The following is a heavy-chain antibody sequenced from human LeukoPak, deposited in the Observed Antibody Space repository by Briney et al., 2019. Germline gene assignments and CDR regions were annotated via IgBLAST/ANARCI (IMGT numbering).Heavy chain of an antibody. V-gene: IGHV3-23*01. Sequence: GGSLRLSCAASGFTFSSYAMSWVRQAPGKGLEWVSAISGSGGSSYYADSVKGRFTISRDNSKNTLYLQMSSLRAEDAAVYYCVKGLMVRGVTPGYYYGMDVWGQGTTVTVSS. J-gene: IGHJ6*02. CDR3: VKGLMVRGVTPGYYYGMDV. CDR1: GFTFSSYA. CDR2: ISGSGGSS. D-gene: IGHD3-10*01.